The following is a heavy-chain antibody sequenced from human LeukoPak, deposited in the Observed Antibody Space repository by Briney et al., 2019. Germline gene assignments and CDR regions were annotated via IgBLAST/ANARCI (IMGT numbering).Heavy chain of an antibody. V-gene: IGHV1-69-2*01. CDR3: ATVYGSGSYPDYYYMDV. Sequence: GASVKVSCKASGYTFTDYYMHWVQQAPGKGLEWMGRVDPEDGETIYAEKFQGRVTITADTSTDTAYVELSSLRSEDTAVYYCATVYGSGSYPDYYYMDVWGKGTTVTVSS. CDR2: VDPEDGET. CDR1: GYTFTDYY. D-gene: IGHD3-10*01. J-gene: IGHJ6*03.